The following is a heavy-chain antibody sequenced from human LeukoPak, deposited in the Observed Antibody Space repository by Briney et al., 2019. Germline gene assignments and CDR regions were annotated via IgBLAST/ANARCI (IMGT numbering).Heavy chain of an antibody. Sequence: GGSLRLSCAASGFTFSSYSMNWVRQAPGKGLEWVSYIRSSGSTIYYADSVKGRFTISRDNAKNSLYLQMNSLRDEDTAVYYCARGGAVGPNPYYSDYWGQGTLVTVSS. V-gene: IGHV3-48*02. D-gene: IGHD2-2*01. CDR3: ARGGAVGPNPYYSDY. CDR1: GFTFSSYS. CDR2: IRSSGSTI. J-gene: IGHJ4*02.